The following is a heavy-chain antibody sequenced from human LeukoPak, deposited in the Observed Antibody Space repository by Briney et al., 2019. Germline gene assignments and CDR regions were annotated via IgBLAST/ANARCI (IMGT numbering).Heavy chain of an antibody. D-gene: IGHD4-17*01. Sequence: GGSLRLSCTVSGFTLSSYEMSWIRQAPGKGLEWVAVISYDGSNKYYADSVKGRFTISRDNSKNTLYLQMNSLRAEDTAVYYCASGDAVTVTTHQKFDYWGQGTLVTVSS. CDR1: GFTLSSYE. CDR3: ASGDAVTVTTHQKFDY. J-gene: IGHJ4*02. V-gene: IGHV3-30*04. CDR2: ISYDGSNK.